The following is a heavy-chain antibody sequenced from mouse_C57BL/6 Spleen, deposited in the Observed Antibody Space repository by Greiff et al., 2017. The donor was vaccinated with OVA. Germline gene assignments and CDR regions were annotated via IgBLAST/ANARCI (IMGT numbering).Heavy chain of an antibody. CDR2: INPSSGYT. D-gene: IGHD4-1*01. J-gene: IGHJ1*03. CDR1: GYTFTSYW. Sequence: VQGVESGAELAKPGASVKLSCKASGYTFTSYWMHWVKQRPGQGLEWIGYINPSSGYTKYNQKFKDKATLTADKSSSTAYMQLSSLTYEDSAVYYCARGEAGTGYFDVWGTGTTVTVSS. V-gene: IGHV1-7*01. CDR3: ARGEAGTGYFDV.